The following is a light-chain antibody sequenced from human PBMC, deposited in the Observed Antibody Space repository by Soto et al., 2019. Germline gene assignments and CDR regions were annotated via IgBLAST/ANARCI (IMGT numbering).Light chain of an antibody. CDR3: EYYGTSIT. J-gene: IGKJ4*01. CDR1: QSVSSN. Sequence: EMVMTQSPDTLSVSPGEGATLSCRASQSVSSNLAWYQQKPGQAPRLLIHGTSNRATGIPDRFSGSGSGTDFTLTFSRLEPEDFAVYYCEYYGTSITFGGGTKVDI. V-gene: IGKV3-20*01. CDR2: GTS.